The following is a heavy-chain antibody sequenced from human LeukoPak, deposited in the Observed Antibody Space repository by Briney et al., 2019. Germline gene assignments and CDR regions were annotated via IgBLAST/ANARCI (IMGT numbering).Heavy chain of an antibody. J-gene: IGHJ4*02. V-gene: IGHV1-3*01. Sequence: ASVKVSCKASGYTFTSYAMHWVRQAPGQRLEWMGWINAGNGNTKYSQKFQGRVTITRDTSASTAYMELSSLRSEDTAVYYCARSARHSGSYPLDYWGQGTLVTVSS. CDR2: INAGNGNT. CDR3: ARSARHSGSYPLDY. CDR1: GYTFTSYA. D-gene: IGHD1-26*01.